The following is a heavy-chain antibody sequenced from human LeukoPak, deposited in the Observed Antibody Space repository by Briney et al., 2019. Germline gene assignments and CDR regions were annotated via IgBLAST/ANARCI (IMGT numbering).Heavy chain of an antibody. Sequence: GGSLRLSCLASGYTFSSYSISWVRQAPGKGLEWVSSISVRSNYIYYADSVRGRFPISRDDATDSLYLPMNRLSAEHTAVYSCVTLRRNSDTSGFYSYYDFWGQGPLVTVSS. V-gene: IGHV3-21*01. D-gene: IGHD3-22*01. CDR3: VTLRRNSDTSGFYSYYDF. J-gene: IGHJ4*02. CDR1: GYTFSSYS. CDR2: ISVRSNYI.